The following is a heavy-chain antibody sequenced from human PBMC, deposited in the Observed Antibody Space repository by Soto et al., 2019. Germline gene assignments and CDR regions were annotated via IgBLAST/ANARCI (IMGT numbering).Heavy chain of an antibody. CDR3: ARRLLWFGELFDAFDI. Sequence: SETLSLTGSVDGGSFSCYYWSLIRQPPGKGLEWIGEINHSGSTNYNPSLKSRVTISVDTSKNQFSLKLSSVTAADTAVYYCARRLLWFGELFDAFDIWGQGTMVTVSS. CDR2: INHSGST. CDR1: GGSFSCYY. D-gene: IGHD3-10*01. V-gene: IGHV4-34*01. J-gene: IGHJ3*02.